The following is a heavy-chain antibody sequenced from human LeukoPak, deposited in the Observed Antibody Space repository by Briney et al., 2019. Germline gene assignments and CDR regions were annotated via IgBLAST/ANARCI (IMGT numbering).Heavy chain of an antibody. CDR3: ARGGVGLVIIPGWEYDYYGMDV. CDR2: ISISSTYK. D-gene: IGHD3/OR15-3a*01. CDR1: GFTLSSYS. J-gene: IGHJ6*02. Sequence: GGSLRLSCAASGFTLSSYSMNWVRQAPGKGLEWVSSISISSTYKYYADSVKGRFTISRDNAKNSLYLQMNRLRAEDTAVYYCARGGVGLVIIPGWEYDYYGMDVWGQGTTVTVSS. V-gene: IGHV3-21*01.